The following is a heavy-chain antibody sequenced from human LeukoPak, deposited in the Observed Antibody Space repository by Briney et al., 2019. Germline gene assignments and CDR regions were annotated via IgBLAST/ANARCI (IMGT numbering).Heavy chain of an antibody. CDR2: ISAYNGNT. D-gene: IGHD2-2*01. CDR3: ARDIVVVPAAMPGITGTIGY. CDR1: GYTFTSYG. Sequence: GAAVKVSCKASGYTFTSYGIRLVRQAPGQGLEWMGWISAYNGNTNYAQKLQGRVTMTTDTSTSTAYMELRSLRSDDTAVYYCARDIVVVPAAMPGITGTIGYWGQGTLVTVSS. J-gene: IGHJ4*02. V-gene: IGHV1-18*01.